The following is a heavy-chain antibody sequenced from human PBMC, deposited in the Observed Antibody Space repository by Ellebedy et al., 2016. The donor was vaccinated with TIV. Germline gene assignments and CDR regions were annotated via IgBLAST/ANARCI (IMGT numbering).Heavy chain of an antibody. J-gene: IGHJ4*02. D-gene: IGHD2-15*01. CDR2: IRSESFGGTR. V-gene: IGHV3-49*03. CDR3: AKSPLVVVAATCLDY. Sequence: PGGSLRLSCTTSGFSFGDYALTWIRQGPGKGLEWVSCIRSESFGGTREYAASVQGRFIVSRDDAKGIAYLQMNRLKPEDTAVYYCAKSPLVVVAATCLDYWGQGTLVTVSS. CDR1: GFSFGDYA.